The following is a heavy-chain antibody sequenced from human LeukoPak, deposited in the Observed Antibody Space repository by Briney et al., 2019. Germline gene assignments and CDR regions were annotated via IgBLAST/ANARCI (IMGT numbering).Heavy chain of an antibody. CDR1: GGTFSSYA. CDR2: IIPIFGTA. Sequence: SVKVSCKASGGTFSSYAISWVRQAPGQGLEWMGGIIPIFGTANYAQKFQGRVTITADESRSTAYMELSSLRSEDTAVYYCARSLSGYCSSTSCYPVDNWFDPWGQGTLVTVSS. CDR3: ARSLSGYCSSTSCYPVDNWFDP. D-gene: IGHD2-2*01. J-gene: IGHJ5*02. V-gene: IGHV1-69*13.